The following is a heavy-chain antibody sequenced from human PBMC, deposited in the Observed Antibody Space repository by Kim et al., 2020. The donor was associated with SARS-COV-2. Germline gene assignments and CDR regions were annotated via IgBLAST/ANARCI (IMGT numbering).Heavy chain of an antibody. Sequence: SETLSLNCIVSGGSINSGGYYWSWIRQHPGKGLEWIGYIYYSGSISYIPSYNPSLKSRVTILLDTSKNQFSLNLTSVTAADTAVYYCARAPIWFGELGWFDSWGQGTLVTVSS. J-gene: IGHJ5*01. D-gene: IGHD3-10*01. CDR3: ARAPIWFGELGWFDS. CDR2: IYYSGSISYIP. CDR1: GGSINSGGYY. V-gene: IGHV4-31*03.